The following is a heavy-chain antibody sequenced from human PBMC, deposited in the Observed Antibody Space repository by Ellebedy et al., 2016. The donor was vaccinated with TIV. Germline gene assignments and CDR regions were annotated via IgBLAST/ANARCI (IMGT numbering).Heavy chain of an antibody. Sequence: PGGSLRLSCAASGFTFSNAWMNWVRQAPGKGLEWVGRIKSKTDGGTTDYAAPVKGRFTISRDDSKNPLYVQMNSLKPEDTAVYYCTLLVFAIGGLDYWGQGTLVTVSS. J-gene: IGHJ4*02. CDR1: GFTFSNAW. V-gene: IGHV3-15*07. CDR2: IKSKTDGGTT. D-gene: IGHD2-8*01. CDR3: TLLVFAIGGLDY.